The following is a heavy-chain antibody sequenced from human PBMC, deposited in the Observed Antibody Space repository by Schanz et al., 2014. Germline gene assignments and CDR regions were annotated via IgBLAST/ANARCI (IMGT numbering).Heavy chain of an antibody. CDR1: GFSVGNKY. Sequence: DVHLLESGGGLVQPGGSLRLSCAASGFSVGNKYMNWVRQAPGKGLEWVSFIYIGGNTYYADSVKGRFTISRDNSKNTVYIQMNSLRAEDTAVYCCARGGPAYYFDDWGQGTLVTVSS. CDR2: IYIGGNT. J-gene: IGHJ4*02. V-gene: IGHV3-66*01. CDR3: ARGGPAYYFDD.